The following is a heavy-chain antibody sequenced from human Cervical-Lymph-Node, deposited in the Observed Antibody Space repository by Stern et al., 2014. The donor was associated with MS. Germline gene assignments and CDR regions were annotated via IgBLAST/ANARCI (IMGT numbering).Heavy chain of an antibody. CDR3: ARLGSGYDSSYLDF. Sequence: VQLLESGSEAKKPGSSVKVSCKVSGGTFSTDKISWVRQAPGQGLEWMGAIIPIFGTADYAQSFQDRVTIIADESTSEVHMELSSLRSEDTGVYYCARLGSGYDSSYLDFWGQGTLVTVSS. CDR1: GGTFSTDK. CDR2: IIPIFGTA. J-gene: IGHJ4*02. D-gene: IGHD5-12*01. V-gene: IGHV1-69*01.